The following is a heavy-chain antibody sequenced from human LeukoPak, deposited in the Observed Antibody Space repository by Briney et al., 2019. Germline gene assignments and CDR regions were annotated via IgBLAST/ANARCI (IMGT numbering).Heavy chain of an antibody. CDR2: IYCSGST. CDR1: GGSISSYY. J-gene: IGHJ5*02. V-gene: IGHV4-59*01. Sequence: SETLSLTCTVSGGSISSYYWSWIRQPPGKGLEWIGYIYCSGSTNYNPSLKSRVTISVDTSKNQFSLKLSSVTAADTAVYYCAREYHGDYVWENWFDPWGQGTLVTVSS. D-gene: IGHD3-16*01. CDR3: AREYHGDYVWENWFDP.